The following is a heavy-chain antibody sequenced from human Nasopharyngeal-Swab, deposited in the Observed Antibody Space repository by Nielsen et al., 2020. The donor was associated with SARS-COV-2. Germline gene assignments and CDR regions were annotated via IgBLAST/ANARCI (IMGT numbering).Heavy chain of an antibody. Sequence: GESLKSSCSASGFTFSNFAMHWVRQAPGKGLEFVSAIDNNGGATYYADSVKGRFTISRDNSKSTLYLQLSSLRGDDTAVYYCVKDWRYEYPSYIDIWGKGTTIIISS. CDR2: IDNNGGAT. CDR3: VKDWRYEYPSYIDI. CDR1: GFTFSNFA. V-gene: IGHV3-64D*06. D-gene: IGHD3-3*01. J-gene: IGHJ6*03.